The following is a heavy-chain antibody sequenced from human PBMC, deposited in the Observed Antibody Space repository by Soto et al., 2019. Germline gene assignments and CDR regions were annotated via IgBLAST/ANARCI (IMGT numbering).Heavy chain of an antibody. V-gene: IGHV1-2*02. J-gene: IGHJ6*02. CDR2: INPNSGGT. Sequence: GASVKVSCKASGYTFTGYYMHWVRQAPGQGLEWMGWINPNSGGTNYAQKFQGRVTMTRDTSISTAYMELSRLRSDDTAVYYCARDWSSVVVPAAIEPAYYYGMDVWGQGTTVTVSS. CDR1: GYTFTGYY. D-gene: IGHD2-2*02. CDR3: ARDWSSVVVPAAIEPAYYYGMDV.